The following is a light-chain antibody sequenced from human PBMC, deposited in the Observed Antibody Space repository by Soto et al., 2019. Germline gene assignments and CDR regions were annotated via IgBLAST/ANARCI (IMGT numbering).Light chain of an antibody. CDR3: QQRSNWPTFT. J-gene: IGKJ3*01. Sequence: EIVLTQSPATLSLSPGERATLSCRASQTVSTYLASYQQKPGQAPRLLIYDASNRATGIPARFSGSGSRTDFTLTISSLEPEDFALYYCQQRSNWPTFTFGPGTKVDIK. CDR1: QTVSTY. V-gene: IGKV3-11*01. CDR2: DAS.